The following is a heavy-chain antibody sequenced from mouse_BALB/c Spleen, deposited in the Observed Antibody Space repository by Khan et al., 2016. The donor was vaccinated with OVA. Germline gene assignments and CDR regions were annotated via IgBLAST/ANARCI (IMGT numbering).Heavy chain of an antibody. V-gene: IGHV9-1*02. CDR2: INTFTGEP. D-gene: IGHD2-13*01. J-gene: IGHJ2*01. CDR1: GYTFTDFR. CDR3: SRHGQGDSFYFDF. Sequence: LVESGPELRKPGETVKISCQTSGYTFTDFRVNWVQQAPGMGLKWMGCINTFTGEPTYGDDFKGRFAFSLETSARTSYLQINNLKNEDMDADFCSRHGQGDSFYFDFWGQGTTLTVSS.